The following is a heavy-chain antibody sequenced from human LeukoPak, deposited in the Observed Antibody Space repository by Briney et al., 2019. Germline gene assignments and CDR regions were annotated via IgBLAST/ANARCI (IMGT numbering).Heavy chain of an antibody. CDR1: GYTFTRYD. V-gene: IGHV1-8*01. J-gene: IGHJ5*02. CDR2: MNPNSGNT. D-gene: IGHD1-26*01. CDR3: ARSKRAYPNWFDP. Sequence: GASVKVSCKASGYTFTRYDINWVREATGQGLEWLGWMNPNSGNTGYAKKVQGRVTMTRNTSISTAYMELRSLRSEDTAVYYCARSKRAYPNWFDPWGQGTLVTVSS.